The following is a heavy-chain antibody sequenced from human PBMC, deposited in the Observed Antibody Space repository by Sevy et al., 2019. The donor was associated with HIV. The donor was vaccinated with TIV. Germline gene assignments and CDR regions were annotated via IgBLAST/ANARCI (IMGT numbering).Heavy chain of an antibody. Sequence: GGSLRLSCPASGLTLGSCGMHWARQAPGKGLEWVAVISYDGSDKYYAESVKGRFTISRDTSKNTLYLQMNSLRAEDTAVYYCAKDFTGFYGTDVWGQGTTVTVSS. D-gene: IGHD3-9*01. CDR1: GLTLGSCG. CDR2: ISYDGSDK. CDR3: AKDFTGFYGTDV. J-gene: IGHJ6*02. V-gene: IGHV3-30*18.